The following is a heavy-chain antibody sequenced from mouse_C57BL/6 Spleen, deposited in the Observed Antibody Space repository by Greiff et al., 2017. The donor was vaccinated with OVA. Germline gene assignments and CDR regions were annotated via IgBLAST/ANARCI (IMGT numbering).Heavy chain of an antibody. Sequence: VQLQQSGPGLVQPSQSLSITCTVSGFSLTSYGVHWVRQSPGKGLEWLGVIWSGGSTDYNAAFISRLSISKYNSKSEVFVKMNSLQADNTAIYYSARNSYSNYGGMDYWGQGTSVTVSS. J-gene: IGHJ4*01. CDR1: GFSLTSYG. D-gene: IGHD2-5*01. CDR2: IWSGGST. CDR3: ARNSYSNYGGMDY. V-gene: IGHV2-2*01.